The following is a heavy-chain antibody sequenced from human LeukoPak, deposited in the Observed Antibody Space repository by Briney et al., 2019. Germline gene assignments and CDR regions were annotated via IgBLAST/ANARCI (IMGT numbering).Heavy chain of an antibody. D-gene: IGHD3-16*01. CDR1: GGSISSYY. CDR3: ARQDRLAAWYFDL. V-gene: IGHV4-59*08. CDR2: IYYSGST. Sequence: SETLSLTCTVSGGSISSYYWSWIRHPPGKGLGWIGYIYYSGSTNCNTTLKSRVTISVDTSKNQFSLKLSSVTAADTAVYYCARQDRLAAWYFDLWGRGTLVTVSS. J-gene: IGHJ2*01.